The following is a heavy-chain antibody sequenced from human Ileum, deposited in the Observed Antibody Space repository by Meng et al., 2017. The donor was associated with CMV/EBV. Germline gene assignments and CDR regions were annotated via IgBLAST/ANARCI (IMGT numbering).Heavy chain of an antibody. Sequence: FSDYFMSWLRQAPGKGLEWLSFIIGSGSHIYSADSVKGRFTISRDNAKNSLYLQMNGLGADDTSVYYCVRYCSNTDCYAGSAEYFQHWGQGTLVTVSS. D-gene: IGHD2-2*01. CDR3: VRYCSNTDCYAGSAEYFQH. CDR1: FSDYF. J-gene: IGHJ1*01. V-gene: IGHV3-11*04. CDR2: IIGSGSHI.